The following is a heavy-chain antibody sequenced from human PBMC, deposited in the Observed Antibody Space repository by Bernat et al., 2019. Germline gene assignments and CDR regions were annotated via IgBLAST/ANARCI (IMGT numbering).Heavy chain of an antibody. Sequence: EVQLLESGGGLVQPGGSLRLSCAASGFTFDSYAMNWVRQAPVKGLEWVSVISGIGCRTNYADCVNGRFSISRDNTKSTLNLKMNSLRGADTAVYYCAKVVTRDGYNYYYGLDVWGQGTTVTVSS. CDR1: GFTFDSYA. J-gene: IGHJ6*02. D-gene: IGHD5-24*01. V-gene: IGHV3-23*01. CDR3: AKVVTRDGYNYYYGLDV. CDR2: ISGIGCRT.